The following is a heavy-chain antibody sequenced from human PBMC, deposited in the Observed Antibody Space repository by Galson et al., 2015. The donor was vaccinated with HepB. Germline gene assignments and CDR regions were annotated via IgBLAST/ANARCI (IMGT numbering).Heavy chain of an antibody. D-gene: IGHD4-17*01. CDR2: IDPSDSYT. Sequence: QSGAEVKKPGESLRISCKGSGYSFTSYWISWVRQMPGKGLEWMGRIDPSDSYTNYSPSFQGHVTISADKSISTAYLQWSSLKASDTAMYYCARHGEGDGDPGDYYYYGMDVWGQGTTVTVSS. J-gene: IGHJ6*02. CDR3: ARHGEGDGDPGDYYYYGMDV. V-gene: IGHV5-10-1*01. CDR1: GYSFTSYW.